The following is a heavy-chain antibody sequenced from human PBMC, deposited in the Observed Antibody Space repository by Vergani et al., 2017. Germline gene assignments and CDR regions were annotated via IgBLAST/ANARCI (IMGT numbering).Heavy chain of an antibody. Sequence: EVQLVESGGGLVQPGRSLRLSCTASGFTFGDYAMSWFRQAPGKGLEWVGFIRSKAYGGTTEYAASVKGRFTISRDDSKSIAYLQMNSLRAEDTAVYYCAKDRYYDVWSGYYTRDNWFDPWGQGTLVTVSS. D-gene: IGHD3-3*01. V-gene: IGHV3-49*03. CDR2: IRSKAYGGTT. CDR1: GFTFGDYA. J-gene: IGHJ5*02. CDR3: AKDRYYDVWSGYYTRDNWFDP.